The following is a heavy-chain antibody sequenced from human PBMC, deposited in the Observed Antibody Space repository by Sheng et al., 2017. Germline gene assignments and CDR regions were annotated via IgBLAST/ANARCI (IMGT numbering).Heavy chain of an antibody. V-gene: IGHV3-30*04. D-gene: IGHD2-15*01. CDR3: ARSNRWYYGMDV. CDR2: ISYDGSNE. CDR1: GFTLSSDA. J-gene: IGHJ6*02. Sequence: QVQLVESGGGVVQPGRSLRLSCAASGFTLSSDALHWVRQAPGKGLEWVAVISYDGSNEFYADSVKGRFTISRDNSNNTLYLQINGLRAEDTAVYYCARSNRWYYGMDVWGQGTTGHRLL.